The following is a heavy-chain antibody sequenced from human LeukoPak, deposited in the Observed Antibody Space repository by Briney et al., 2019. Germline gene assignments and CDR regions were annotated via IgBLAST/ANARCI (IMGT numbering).Heavy chain of an antibody. Sequence: GGSLRLSCAASGFTFSNAWMSWVRQAPGKGLEWVGRIKSKTDGGTTDYAAPVKGRFTISRDDSKNTLYLQMNSLKTEDTAVYYCTTDIWVMTSGSDYWGKGTLVTVSS. V-gene: IGHV3-15*01. CDR2: IKSKTDGGTT. CDR3: TTDIWVMTSGSDY. J-gene: IGHJ4*02. D-gene: IGHD1-26*01. CDR1: GFTFSNAW.